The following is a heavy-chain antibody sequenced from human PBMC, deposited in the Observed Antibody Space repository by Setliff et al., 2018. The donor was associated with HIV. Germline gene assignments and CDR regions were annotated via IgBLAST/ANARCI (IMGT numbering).Heavy chain of an antibody. D-gene: IGHD3-22*01. CDR1: GYTFTGYY. CDR2: ISAYNGNT. J-gene: IGHJ6*03. CDR3: ARGRNYDSSGYGDYYYYMDV. Sequence: ASVKVSCKTSGYTFTGYYVHWVRQAPGQGLEWMGWISAYNGNTNYIEKLQGRVTMTTDTSTSTAHMELRNLRSDDTAVYYCARGRNYDSSGYGDYYYYMDVWGKGTTVTVSS. V-gene: IGHV1-18*04.